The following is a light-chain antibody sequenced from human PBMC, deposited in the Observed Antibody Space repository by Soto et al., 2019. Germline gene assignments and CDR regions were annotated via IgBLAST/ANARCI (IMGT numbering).Light chain of an antibody. V-gene: IGLV2-14*03. CDR3: ATWDDSLNGPV. CDR2: DVS. J-gene: IGLJ2*01. Sequence: QSALTQPASVSGSPGQSITISCTGSSSDVGGNKYVSWYQQHPGEAPKVMIYDVSSRPSGVSDRFSGSKSGNTASLTISGLQAEDEADYYCATWDDSLNGPVFGGGTKLTVL. CDR1: SSDVGGNKY.